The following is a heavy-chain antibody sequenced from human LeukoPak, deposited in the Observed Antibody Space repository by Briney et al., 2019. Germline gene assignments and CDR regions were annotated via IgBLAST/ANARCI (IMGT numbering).Heavy chain of an antibody. CDR2: IYYSGST. V-gene: IGHV4-39*01. CDR3: ARLVGYNPTGGWFDP. J-gene: IGHJ5*02. Sequence: SETLSLTCTVSGGSISSSSYYWGWIRQPPGKGLEWIGSIYYSGSTYYNPSLKSRVTISVDTSKNQFSLKLSSVTAADTAVYYCARLVGYNPTGGWFDPWGQGTLVTVSS. CDR1: GGSISSSSYY. D-gene: IGHD5-24*01.